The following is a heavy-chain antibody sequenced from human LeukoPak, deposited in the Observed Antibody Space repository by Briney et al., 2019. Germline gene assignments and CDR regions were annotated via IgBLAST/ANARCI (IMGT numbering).Heavy chain of an antibody. D-gene: IGHD3-10*01. CDR2: IYYSGST. V-gene: IGHV4-39*01. J-gene: IGHJ4*02. Sequence: SETLSLTCNVSGGSISSSYNYWAWIRQPPGKGLEWIGSIYYSGSTYYNPSLKSRVTISVHTSKNQFSLKLSSVTAADTAVYYCARNSGSYYNFHYWGQGTLVIVSS. CDR3: ARNSGSYYNFHY. CDR1: GGSISSSYNY.